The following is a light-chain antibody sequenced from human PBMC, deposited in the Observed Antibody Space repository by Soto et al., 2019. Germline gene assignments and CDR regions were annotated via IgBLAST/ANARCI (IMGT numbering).Light chain of an antibody. V-gene: IGKV1-39*01. CDR2: GAS. Sequence: DIQMTQSPSSLSASVGDRVTITCRASQIINSYLHWYQHRPGKAPRVLIYGASNLHSGVPSRFSGSGSGTDFTLTISSLEPEDFATYYCQQSSSTPWTFGQGTKVEI. J-gene: IGKJ1*01. CDR1: QIINSY. CDR3: QQSSSTPWT.